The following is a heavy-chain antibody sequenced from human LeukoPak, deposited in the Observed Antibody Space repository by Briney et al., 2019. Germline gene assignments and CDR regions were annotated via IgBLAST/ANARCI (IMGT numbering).Heavy chain of an antibody. CDR2: IYWDDDK. V-gene: IGHV2-5*02. Sequence: SGPTLVKPTQTLTLTCTFSGFSLSTSGVGVGWIRQPPEKALEWLALIYWDDDKRYIPSLKRGLTITKDTSKTQVVLTMTNMDPVDTATYYCAHRLPTTLYCSGGSCYSRGAFDIWGQGTMVTVSS. J-gene: IGHJ3*02. CDR3: AHRLPTTLYCSGGSCYSRGAFDI. CDR1: GFSLSTSGVG. D-gene: IGHD2-15*01.